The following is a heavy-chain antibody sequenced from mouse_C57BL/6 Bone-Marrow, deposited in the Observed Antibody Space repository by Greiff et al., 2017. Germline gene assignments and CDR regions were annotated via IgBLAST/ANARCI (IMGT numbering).Heavy chain of an antibody. Sequence: VQLQQPGAELVKPGASVKLSCKASGYTFTNYWMHWVKQRPGQGLEWIGMMHPNGGSPDYNEKFKSEATLSVDKSSRTAYMELSSLTSEDSAVYYCDSSYDYGDYTLDYWGKGTSVTVSS. CDR3: DSSYDYGDYTLDY. D-gene: IGHD2-4*01. CDR1: GYTFTNYW. CDR2: MHPNGGSP. V-gene: IGHV1-64*01. J-gene: IGHJ4*01.